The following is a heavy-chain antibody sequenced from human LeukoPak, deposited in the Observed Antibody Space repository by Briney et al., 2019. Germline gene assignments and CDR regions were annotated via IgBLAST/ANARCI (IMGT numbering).Heavy chain of an antibody. CDR3: ARGHYDSSGYYYH. J-gene: IGHJ5*02. CDR2: IYYSGST. D-gene: IGHD3-22*01. CDR1: SGSVSSGSYY. Sequence: PSETLSLTCTVSSGSVSSGSYYWSWIRQPPGKGLGWIGYIYYSGSTNYHPSLKSRVTISVDTSKNQFSLQLSSVAAAGPAGYYRARGHYDSSGYYYHWGQGTLVTVSS. V-gene: IGHV4-61*01.